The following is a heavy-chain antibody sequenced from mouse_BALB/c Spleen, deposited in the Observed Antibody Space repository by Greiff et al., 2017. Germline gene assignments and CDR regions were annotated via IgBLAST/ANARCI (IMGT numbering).Heavy chain of an antibody. CDR1: GFAFSSYD. CDR2: ISIGGGST. CDR3: ARRDRAMDY. V-gene: IGHV5-12-1*01. Sequence: EVQLVESGGGLVKPGGSLKLSCAASGFAFSSYDMPWVRQTPEKRLEWVAYISIGGGSTYYPDTVKGRYTITRDNAKNTLYLQISSLTSEDTAMYYCARRDRAMDYWGQGTSVTVSS. J-gene: IGHJ4*01. D-gene: IGHD3-3*01.